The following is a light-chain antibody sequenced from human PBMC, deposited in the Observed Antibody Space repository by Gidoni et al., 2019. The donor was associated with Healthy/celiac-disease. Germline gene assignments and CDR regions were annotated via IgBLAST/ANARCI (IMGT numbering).Light chain of an antibody. CDR1: SLRSYY. CDR3: NSREV. J-gene: IGLJ2*01. CDR2: GKN. V-gene: IGLV3-19*01. Sequence: SSELTQDPAVSVALGQTVRITCQGDSLRSYYASWYQQKPGQAPVLVIYGKNNRPSGIQDRFSGSSSGNTASLTITGAQAEDEADYYCNSREVFGGGTKLTVL.